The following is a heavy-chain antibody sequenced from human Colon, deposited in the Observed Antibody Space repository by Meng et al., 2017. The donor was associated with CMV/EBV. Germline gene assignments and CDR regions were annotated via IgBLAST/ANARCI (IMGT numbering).Heavy chain of an antibody. J-gene: IGHJ4*02. CDR3: TKGATLGVTAPDY. D-gene: IGHD2-21*02. V-gene: IGHV3-23*01. CDR2: IRDSDGVA. Sequence: GGSLRLSCAASGFSISNSRMSWVRRAPGKGLEWISRIRDSDGVASYADSVRGRFTISRDISQNTLYLQMNSLKVEDTAVYYCTKGATLGVTAPDYWGQGTLVTVSS. CDR1: GFSISNSR.